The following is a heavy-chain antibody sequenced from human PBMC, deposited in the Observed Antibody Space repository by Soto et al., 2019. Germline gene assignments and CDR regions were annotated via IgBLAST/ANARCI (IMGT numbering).Heavy chain of an antibody. J-gene: IGHJ6*02. V-gene: IGHV1-69*13. CDR3: ARSQGSSTSLEIYYYYYYGMDV. CDR1: GGTFSSYA. Sequence: SVKVSCKASGGTFSSYAISWVRQAPGQGLEWMGGIIPISGTANYAQKFQGRVTITADESTSTVYMELSSLRSEDTAVYFCARSQGSSTSLEIYYYYYYGMDVWGQGTKVTVSS. CDR2: IIPISGTA. D-gene: IGHD2-2*01.